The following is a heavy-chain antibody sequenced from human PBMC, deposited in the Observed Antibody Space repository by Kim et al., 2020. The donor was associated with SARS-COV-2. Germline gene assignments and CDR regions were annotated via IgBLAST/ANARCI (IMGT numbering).Heavy chain of an antibody. CDR3: ARDPSWYYYDSSGYFDY. D-gene: IGHD3-22*01. V-gene: IGHV3-7*01. CDR2: IKQDGSEK. Sequence: GGSLRLSCAASGFTFSSYWMSWVRQAPGKGLEWVANIKQDGSEKYYVDSVKGRFTISRDNAKNSLYLQMNSLRAEDTAVYYCARDPSWYYYDSSGYFDYWGQGTLGNVSS. J-gene: IGHJ4*02. CDR1: GFTFSSYW.